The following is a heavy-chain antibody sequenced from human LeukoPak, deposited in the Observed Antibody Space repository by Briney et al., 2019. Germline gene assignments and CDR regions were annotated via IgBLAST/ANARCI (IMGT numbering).Heavy chain of an antibody. Sequence: KSSETLSLTCTVSGGSISSGGYYWSWIRHHPGKGLEWHGYIYYSGSTYYTPSLKSRVTISVDTSKNQFSLKLISVTAADTAVYYCARDRADCSSTSCYGYYYYYGMDVWGQGTTVTVSS. CDR3: ARDRADCSSTSCYGYYYYYGMDV. V-gene: IGHV4-31*03. J-gene: IGHJ6*02. CDR1: GGSISSGGYY. D-gene: IGHD2-2*01. CDR2: IYYSGST.